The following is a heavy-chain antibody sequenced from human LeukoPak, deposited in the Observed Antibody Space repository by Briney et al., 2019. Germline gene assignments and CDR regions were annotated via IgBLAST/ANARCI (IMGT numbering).Heavy chain of an antibody. CDR1: GFTFSDYY. D-gene: IGHD3-10*01. J-gene: IGHJ4*02. Sequence: GGSLRLSCAASGFTFSDYYMSWIRQAPGKGLEWVSYISSSSSYIYYADSVKGRFTISRDNAKNSLYLQMNSLRAEDTAVYYCARGYEAHSGSADFDYWGQGTLVTVSS. CDR3: ARGYEAHSGSADFDY. CDR2: ISSSSSYI. V-gene: IGHV3-11*06.